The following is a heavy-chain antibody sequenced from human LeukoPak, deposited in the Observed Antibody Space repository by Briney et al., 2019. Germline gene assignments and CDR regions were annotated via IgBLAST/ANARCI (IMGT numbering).Heavy chain of an antibody. CDR2: VYQSGTT. CDR3: ARNGGSLGYFDN. J-gene: IGHJ4*02. Sequence: SETLSLTCTVSSGSISTFYWSWIRQPPGKGLEWIGYVYQSGTTSYNPSLKRRATISADTSKNQFSLRVTSVTAADTAVYYCARNGGSLGYFDNWGQGTLVTVSS. V-gene: IGHV4-59*08. D-gene: IGHD1-26*01. CDR1: SGSISTFY.